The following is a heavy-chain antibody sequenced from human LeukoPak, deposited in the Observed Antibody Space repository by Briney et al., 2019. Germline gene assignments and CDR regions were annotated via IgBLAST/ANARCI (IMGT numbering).Heavy chain of an antibody. Sequence: SETLSLTCAVSGGSFGEYYWSWIRQAPGKGLEWLGEINQSGRTNYNPFLESRVTISRGTPKNQFSLWLSSVPAADTAIYYCARGGSAWYIDSWGKGILVTVSS. V-gene: IGHV4-34*01. D-gene: IGHD6-13*01. CDR3: ARGGSAWYIDS. CDR1: GGSFGEYY. CDR2: INQSGRT. J-gene: IGHJ4*02.